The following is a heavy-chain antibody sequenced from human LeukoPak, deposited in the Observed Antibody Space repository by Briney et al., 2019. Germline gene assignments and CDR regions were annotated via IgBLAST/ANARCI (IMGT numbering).Heavy chain of an antibody. Sequence: GASVKVSCKASGYSFTGNYMHWVRQAPGQGPEWMGWINPNSGGTNYAQKFQGRVTMTRDTSISTAYMELSRLRSDDTAVYYCARAVVVAATANWFDPWGQGTLVTVSS. CDR1: GYSFTGNY. J-gene: IGHJ5*02. D-gene: IGHD2-15*01. CDR3: ARAVVVAATANWFDP. V-gene: IGHV1-2*02. CDR2: INPNSGGT.